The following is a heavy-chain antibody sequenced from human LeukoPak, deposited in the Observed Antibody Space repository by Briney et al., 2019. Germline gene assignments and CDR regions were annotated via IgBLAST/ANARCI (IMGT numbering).Heavy chain of an antibody. D-gene: IGHD5-12*01. J-gene: IGHJ4*02. CDR2: IYHSGST. CDR3: ARDQGLRVFDY. Sequence: PSETLSLTCTVSGGSISSGGYYWSWIRQPPGKGLEWIGYIYHSGSTYYNPSLKSRVTISVDRSKNQFSLKLSSVTAADTAVYYCARDQGLRVFDYWGQGTLVTVSS. V-gene: IGHV4-30-2*01. CDR1: GGSISSGGYY.